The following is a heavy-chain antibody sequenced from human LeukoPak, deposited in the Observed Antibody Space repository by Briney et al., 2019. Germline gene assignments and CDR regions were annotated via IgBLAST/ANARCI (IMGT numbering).Heavy chain of an antibody. Sequence: AGSLRLSCAASGFSFNDYDMHWVRQAQGKGLEWVSIINRNGGNNSYEDSVKGRFATYRDNSRRSLYLPMQSLTTEATAFYHCVKTRRSGTEFGDLVHWVQGTLVTVSS. CDR3: VKTRRSGTEFGDLVH. J-gene: IGHJ4*02. CDR1: GFSFNDYD. V-gene: IGHV3-43*02. D-gene: IGHD4-17*01. CDR2: INRNGGNN.